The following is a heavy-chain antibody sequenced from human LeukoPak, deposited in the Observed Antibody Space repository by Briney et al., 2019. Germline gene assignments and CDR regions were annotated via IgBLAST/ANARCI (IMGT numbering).Heavy chain of an antibody. D-gene: IGHD3-10*01. CDR3: ANVNTDRGVIDYIDY. CDR1: GYSFTANY. J-gene: IGHJ4*02. Sequence: ASVKVSCKASGYSFTANYIHWVRQAPGQGLEWMGWINPNSGGTNYRQKFQGRVTMTRDTSISTAYMELSSLTSDDTAVYYCANVNTDRGVIDYIDYWGQGTLVTVSS. V-gene: IGHV1-2*02. CDR2: INPNSGGT.